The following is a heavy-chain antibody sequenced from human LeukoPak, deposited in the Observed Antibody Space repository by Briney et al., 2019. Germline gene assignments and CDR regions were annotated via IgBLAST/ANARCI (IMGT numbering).Heavy chain of an antibody. V-gene: IGHV5-51*01. J-gene: IGHJ4*02. D-gene: IGHD6-19*01. CDR3: ATRGWEQGYYFDY. Sequence: GESLKISCKGSGYSFTSYWIGWMRQMPGKGLEWMGIIYPGDSDTRYSPSFQGQVTISADKSISTAYLQWSSLKAPDTAMYYCATRGWEQGYYFDYWGQGTLVTVSS. CDR1: GYSFTSYW. CDR2: IYPGDSDT.